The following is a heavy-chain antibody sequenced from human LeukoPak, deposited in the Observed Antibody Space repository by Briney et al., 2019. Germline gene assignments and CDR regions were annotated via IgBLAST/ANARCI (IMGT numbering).Heavy chain of an antibody. CDR1: GFSLRPRGVG. CDR3: AHSRYHKNYDILTGYYGY. V-gene: IGHV2-5*02. Sequence: KESGPTLVKPTQTLTLTCTFSGFSLRPRGVGVGWIRQPPGQALEWLSLLYWDDDKRYSPSLKSRLTITKDTSKNQVVLTMTNMDPVDTATYYCAHSRYHKNYDILTGYYGYWGQGTLVTVSS. CDR2: LYWDDDK. D-gene: IGHD3-9*01. J-gene: IGHJ4*02.